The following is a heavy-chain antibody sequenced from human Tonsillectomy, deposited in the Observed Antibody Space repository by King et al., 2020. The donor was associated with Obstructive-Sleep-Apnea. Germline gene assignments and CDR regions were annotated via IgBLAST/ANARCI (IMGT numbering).Heavy chain of an antibody. CDR3: ARGDGYNHDDFDI. J-gene: IGHJ3*02. D-gene: IGHD5-24*01. V-gene: IGHV3-33*01. CDR1: GFTFSSYG. CDR2: IWYDGSNK. Sequence: VQLVESGGGVVQPGRSLRLSCAASGFTFSSYGMHWVRHAPGKGLEWVAVIWYDGSNKDYGDSGKGRFTISRDNSKNTLYLQMNSLRAEDTAVYYCARGDGYNHDDFDIWGQGTMVTVSS.